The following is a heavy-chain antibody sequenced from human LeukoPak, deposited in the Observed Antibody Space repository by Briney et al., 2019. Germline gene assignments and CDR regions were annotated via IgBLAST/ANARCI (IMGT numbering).Heavy chain of an antibody. CDR2: MSPSGTT. D-gene: IGHD3-22*01. CDR1: GGSISSYY. Sequence: SETLSLTCTVSGGSISSYYLSWIRQPPGKGLDWITYMSPSGTTKYNPSLKSRVTTSVDTSRTQFSLRLSSVTAADTAVYYCARGQDDRSGTFDYWGQGILVTVSS. V-gene: IGHV4-4*08. CDR3: ARGQDDRSGTFDY. J-gene: IGHJ4*02.